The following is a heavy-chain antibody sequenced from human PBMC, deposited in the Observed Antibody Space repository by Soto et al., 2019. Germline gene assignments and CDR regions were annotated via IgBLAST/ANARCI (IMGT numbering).Heavy chain of an antibody. J-gene: IGHJ4*02. CDR3: AKGRGRGGSSSLDY. CDR2: ISGSGGST. D-gene: IGHD6-13*01. V-gene: IGHV3-23*01. CDR1: GFTFSSYA. Sequence: EVQLLESGGGLVQPGGSLRLSCVASGFTFSSYAMSWVRQAPGKGLEWVSAISGSGGSTYYADSVKGRFTISRDNSKNRLYLQMNSLRAEDRAVYYCAKGRGRGGSSSLDYWGQGTLVTVSS.